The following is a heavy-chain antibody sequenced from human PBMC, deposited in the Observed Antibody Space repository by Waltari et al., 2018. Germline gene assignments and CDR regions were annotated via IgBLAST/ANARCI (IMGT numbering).Heavy chain of an antibody. CDR1: GDTFTDNY. D-gene: IGHD3-10*01. CDR2: LDPEESQA. J-gene: IGHJ3*01. Sequence: EVQLLQSGAEVKKPGTPVKISCKVSGDTFTDNYIHWIQQAPGKGLQWIGLLDPEESQAVYAEKFQGRVTMTADTSIHTAYMELTSLTSEDTAFYYCAAALGGGISASRPFHFWGQGTMITVSS. CDR3: AAALGGGISASRPFHF. V-gene: IGHV1-69-2*01.